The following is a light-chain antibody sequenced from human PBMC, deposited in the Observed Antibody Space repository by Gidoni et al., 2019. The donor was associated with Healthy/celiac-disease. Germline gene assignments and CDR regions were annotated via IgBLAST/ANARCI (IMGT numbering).Light chain of an antibody. CDR1: SGSLASNY. CDR2: EDN. V-gene: IGLV6-57*02. J-gene: IGLJ2*01. Sequence: NFMLTQPHSVSESPGKTVTIACTGSSGSLASNYVQWYQQRPGSAPTTVIYEDNQRPSVVPDRFSGSIDSSSNSASLTISGLKTEDEADYYCQSYDSSNLVFGGGTKLTVL. CDR3: QSYDSSNLV.